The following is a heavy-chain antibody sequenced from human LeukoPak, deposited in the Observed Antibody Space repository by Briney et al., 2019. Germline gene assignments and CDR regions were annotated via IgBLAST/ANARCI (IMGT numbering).Heavy chain of an antibody. CDR2: INPNSGGT. J-gene: IGHJ4*02. Sequence: ASVKVSYKASGYTFTGYYMHWVRQAPGQGLEWMGWINPNSGGTNYAQKFQGRVTMTRDTSISTAYMELSRLRSDDTAVYYCARSTVTTSSPISTFDYWGQGTLVTVSS. D-gene: IGHD4-17*01. CDR1: GYTFTGYY. CDR3: ARSTVTTSSPISTFDY. V-gene: IGHV1-2*02.